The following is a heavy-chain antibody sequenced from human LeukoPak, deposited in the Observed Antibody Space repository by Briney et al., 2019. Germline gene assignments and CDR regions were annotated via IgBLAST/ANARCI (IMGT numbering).Heavy chain of an antibody. V-gene: IGHV3-23*01. CDR1: GFTFSSYA. J-gene: IGHJ6*03. CDR3: ASPPYYYYYMDV. CDR2: ITASGGNT. Sequence: GGSLRLSCAAYGFTFSSYAMGWVRQAPGKGLEWVSAITASGGNTYYADSVKGRFTISRDNAKNSLYLQMNSLRAEDTAVYYCASPPYYYYYMDVWGKGTTVTVSS.